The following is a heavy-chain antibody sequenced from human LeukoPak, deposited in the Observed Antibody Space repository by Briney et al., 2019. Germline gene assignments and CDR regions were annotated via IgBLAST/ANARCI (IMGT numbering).Heavy chain of an antibody. V-gene: IGHV4-34*01. Sequence: PSETLSLTCAVYGGSFSGYYWSWIRQPPGKGLEWIGEINHSGSTNYNPSLKSRVTISVDTSKNQFSLKLSSVTAADTAVYYCARDRVGYYDFWSGYPSASRIAWFDPWGQGTLVTVSS. CDR2: INHSGST. D-gene: IGHD3-3*01. CDR1: GGSFSGYY. J-gene: IGHJ5*02. CDR3: ARDRVGYYDFWSGYPSASRIAWFDP.